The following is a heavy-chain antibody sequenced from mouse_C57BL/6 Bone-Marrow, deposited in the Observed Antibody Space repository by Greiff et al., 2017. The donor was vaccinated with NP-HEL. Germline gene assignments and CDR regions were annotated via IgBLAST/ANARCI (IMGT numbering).Heavy chain of an antibody. D-gene: IGHD2-2*01. V-gene: IGHV1-64*01. CDR2: IHPNSGST. Sequence: QVQLQQPGAELVKPGASVKLSCKASGYTFTSYWMHWVKQRPGQGLEWIGMIHPNSGSTNYNEKFKSKATLTVDKSSSTAYMQLSSMTSEDSAVYYWARRGLRPPYWYFEVWGTGTTVTVSS. J-gene: IGHJ1*03. CDR3: ARRGLRPPYWYFEV. CDR1: GYTFTSYW.